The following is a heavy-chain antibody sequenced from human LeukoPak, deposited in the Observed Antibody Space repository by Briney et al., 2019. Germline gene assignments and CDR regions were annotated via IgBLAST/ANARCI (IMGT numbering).Heavy chain of an antibody. V-gene: IGHV4-59*08. Sequence: PSETLSLTWTVSAGSISSYYWSWIRQPPGKGLEWIGYIYYSGSTNYNPSLKSRVTISVDTSKNQFSLKLSSVTAADTAVYYCARHSGSSWSYFDQWGQATVVTVSS. CDR2: IYYSGST. CDR3: ARHSGSSWSYFDQ. J-gene: IGHJ4*02. CDR1: AGSISSYY. D-gene: IGHD6-13*01.